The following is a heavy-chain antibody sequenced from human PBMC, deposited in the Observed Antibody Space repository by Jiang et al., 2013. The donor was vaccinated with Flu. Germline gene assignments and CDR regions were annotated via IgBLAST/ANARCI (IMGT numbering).Heavy chain of an antibody. J-gene: IGHJ4*02. CDR3: ASQHWDHGVGSYYMSH. D-gene: IGHD3-10*01. CDR2: IYYSGTT. Sequence: WGWIRQPPGKGLEWIGSIYYSGTTYYNPSLKSRVTMSVDTSKKQFSLRLTSVSAADTAVYYCASQHWDHGVGSYYMSHWGQGALVTVSS. V-gene: IGHV4-39*07.